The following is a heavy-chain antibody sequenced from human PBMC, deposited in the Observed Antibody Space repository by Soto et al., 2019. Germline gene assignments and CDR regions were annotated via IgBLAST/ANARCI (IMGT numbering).Heavy chain of an antibody. CDR3: ARDGIVVVPAAMEYYYYYMDV. CDR1: GYTFTSYG. CDR2: ISAYNGNT. V-gene: IGHV1-18*01. Sequence: ASVKVSCKASGYTFTSYGISWVRQAPGQGLEWMGWISAYNGNTNYAQKLQGRVTMTTDTSTSTAYMELRSLRSDDTAVYYCARDGIVVVPAAMEYYYYYMDVWGKGTTVTVSS. J-gene: IGHJ6*03. D-gene: IGHD2-2*01.